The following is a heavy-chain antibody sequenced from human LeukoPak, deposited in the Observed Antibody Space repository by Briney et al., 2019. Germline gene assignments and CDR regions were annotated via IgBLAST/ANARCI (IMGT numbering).Heavy chain of an antibody. CDR3: ARLPDYYDSSGYYVDDY. J-gene: IGHJ4*02. D-gene: IGHD3-22*01. V-gene: IGHV4-30-2*01. CDR2: IYHSGST. Sequence: SETLSLTCAVSGGSISSGGYSWSWIRQPPGKGLEWIGYIYHSGSTYYNPSLKSRVTISVDRSKNQFSLKLSSVTAADTAVYYCARLPDYYDSSGYYVDDYWGQGTLVTVSS. CDR1: GGSISSGGYS.